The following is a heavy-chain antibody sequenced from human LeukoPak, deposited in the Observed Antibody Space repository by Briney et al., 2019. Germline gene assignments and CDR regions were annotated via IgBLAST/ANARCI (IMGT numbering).Heavy chain of an antibody. D-gene: IGHD5-18*01. Sequence: ASVKVSCKASGYTFTGYYMHWVRQAPGQGLEWMGWINPNSGGTDYAQKFQGRVTMTRDTSISTAYMELSRLRSDDTAVYYCAREYSYGSIYYYYYYTDVWGKGTTVTVSS. J-gene: IGHJ6*03. CDR1: GYTFTGYY. CDR3: AREYSYGSIYYYYYYTDV. V-gene: IGHV1-2*02. CDR2: INPNSGGT.